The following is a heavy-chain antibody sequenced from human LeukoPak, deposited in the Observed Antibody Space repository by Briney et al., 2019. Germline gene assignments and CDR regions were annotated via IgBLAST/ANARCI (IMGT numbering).Heavy chain of an antibody. D-gene: IGHD6-19*01. CDR1: GFTFSTSS. CDR3: ARSSGWWSLDY. CDR2: FDTGFGT. J-gene: IGHJ4*02. V-gene: IGHV3-23*01. Sequence: GGSLRLFCAASGFTFSTSSLHWVRHAPGRGLEWVSAFDTGFGTYYPDSMKGRFTISRDNSKNTLFLQMNSVRGEETDVYYCARSSGWWSLDYWGQGTMVTVSS.